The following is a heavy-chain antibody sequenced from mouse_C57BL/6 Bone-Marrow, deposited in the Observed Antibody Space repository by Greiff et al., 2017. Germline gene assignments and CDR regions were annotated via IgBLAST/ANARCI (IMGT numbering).Heavy chain of an antibody. J-gene: IGHJ2*01. CDR3: ARYYYGSIYYFDY. D-gene: IGHD1-1*01. Sequence: QVQLKQSGAELVRPGTSVKVSCKASGYAFTNYLIEWVKQRPGQGLEWIGVINPGSGGTNYNEKFKGKATLTADKSSSTAYMQLSSLTSEDSAVYFCARYYYGSIYYFDYWGQGTTLTVSS. CDR1: GYAFTNYL. CDR2: INPGSGGT. V-gene: IGHV1-54*01.